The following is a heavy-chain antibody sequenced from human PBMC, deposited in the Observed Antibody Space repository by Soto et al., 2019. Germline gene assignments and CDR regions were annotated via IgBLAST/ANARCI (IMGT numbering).Heavy chain of an antibody. CDR3: ARSPYDILTGYFTFDY. V-gene: IGHV4-59*08. CDR1: GGSISSYY. J-gene: IGHJ4*02. CDR2: IYYSGST. D-gene: IGHD3-9*01. Sequence: SETLSLTCTVSGGSISSYYWSWIRQPPGKGLEWIGYIYYSGSTNYNPSLKSRVTISVDTSKNQFSLKLSSVTAADTAVYYCARSPYDILTGYFTFDYWGQGTLVTVSS.